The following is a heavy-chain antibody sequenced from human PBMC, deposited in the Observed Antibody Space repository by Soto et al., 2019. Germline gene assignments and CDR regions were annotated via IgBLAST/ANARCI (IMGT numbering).Heavy chain of an antibody. Sequence: VKVSCKASGGTFSSYAISWVRQAPGQGLEWMGGIIPIFGTANYAQKFQGRVTITADKSTSTAYMELSSLRSEDTAVYYYAREGSGYYKGYYYYYYGMDVWGQGTTVTVSS. CDR3: AREGSGYYKGYYYYYYGMDV. CDR1: GGTFSSYA. CDR2: IIPIFGTA. D-gene: IGHD3-22*01. J-gene: IGHJ6*02. V-gene: IGHV1-69*06.